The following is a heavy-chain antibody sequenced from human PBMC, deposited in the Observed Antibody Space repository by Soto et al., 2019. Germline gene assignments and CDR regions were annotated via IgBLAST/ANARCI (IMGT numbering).Heavy chain of an antibody. J-gene: IGHJ6*02. Sequence: XESLKLTCQGSGYSFTSYVIGLVLQMPGKGLEWMGIIYPGDSDTRYSPSFQGQVTISADKSISTAYLQWSSLKASDTAMYYCARPSYSSSWYHTDYYYYGMDVWGQGTTVTVSS. CDR3: ARPSYSSSWYHTDYYYYGMDV. CDR2: IYPGDSDT. D-gene: IGHD6-13*01. V-gene: IGHV5-51*01. CDR1: GYSFTSYV.